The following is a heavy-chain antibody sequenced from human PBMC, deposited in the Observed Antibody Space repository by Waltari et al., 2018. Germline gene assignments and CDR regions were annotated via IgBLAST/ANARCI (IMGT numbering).Heavy chain of an antibody. CDR1: GFTFSTYS. V-gene: IGHV3-23*01. CDR3: ATFKGEH. Sequence: EVQLLESGGGLVQPGGSLRLSCAASGFTFSTYSMSWVRQVPGKGLEWVSSISGSGTGTYYADSVKGRFTISRDNSKNTLSLQMNSLRAEDTALYYCATFKGEHWVQGTLVTVSS. CDR2: ISGSGTGT. J-gene: IGHJ4*02. D-gene: IGHD2-21*01.